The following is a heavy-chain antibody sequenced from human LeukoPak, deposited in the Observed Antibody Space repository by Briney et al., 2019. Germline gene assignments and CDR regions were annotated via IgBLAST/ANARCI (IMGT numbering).Heavy chain of an antibody. Sequence: SETLSLTCTVSGGTISSSSYYWGWIRQPPGKGLEWIGSINYSGSTYSNPSLKRRTTISVNTSKNQFSLKLSLVTATETVVFSWARQPTGIDYWGQGTLVTVSS. CDR2: INYSGST. V-gene: IGHV4-39*01. J-gene: IGHJ4*02. CDR1: GGTISSSSYY. CDR3: ARQPTGIDY. D-gene: IGHD2-8*02.